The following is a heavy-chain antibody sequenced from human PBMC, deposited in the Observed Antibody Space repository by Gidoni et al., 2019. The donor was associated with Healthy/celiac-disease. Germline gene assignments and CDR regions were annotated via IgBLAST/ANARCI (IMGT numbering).Heavy chain of an antibody. CDR1: GGSISSGSYY. CDR2: IYPSGST. V-gene: IGHV4-61*02. D-gene: IGHD6-6*01. CDR3: AREKPAEYSSPYFDY. J-gene: IGHJ4*02. Sequence: QVQLQESGPGLVKPSQTLSLTCTVSGGSISSGSYYWSWIRQPAGKGLEWIGRIYPSGSTNYNPSLKSRVTISVDTSKNQFSLKLSSVTAADTAVYYCAREKPAEYSSPYFDYWGQGTLVTVSS.